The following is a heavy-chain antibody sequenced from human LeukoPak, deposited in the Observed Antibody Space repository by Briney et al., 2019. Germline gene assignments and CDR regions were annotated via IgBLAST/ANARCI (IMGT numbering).Heavy chain of an antibody. J-gene: IGHJ5*02. CDR1: GGSISSYY. CDR3: ARHSGPHSSSWYWFDP. CDR2: IYYSGST. D-gene: IGHD6-13*01. V-gene: IGHV4-59*08. Sequence: SETLSLTCTVSGGSISSYYWSWIRQPPGKGLEGIGYIYYSGSTNYSPSLQSRVTISVDTAKNQFSLKLSAVTAADTAVYYCARHSGPHSSSWYWFDPWGQGTLVTVSS.